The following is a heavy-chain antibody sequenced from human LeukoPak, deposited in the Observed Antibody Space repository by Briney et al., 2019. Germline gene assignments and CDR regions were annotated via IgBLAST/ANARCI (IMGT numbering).Heavy chain of an antibody. V-gene: IGHV3-21*04. J-gene: IGHJ1*01. CDR3: ARVGCSGGSCYSQYFQH. Sequence: GGSLRLSCAASGFTFSSYSMNWVRQAPGKGLEWVSSISSSSSYIYYADSAKGRFTIFRDDSTNTLYLQMNSLRADDTAVYYCARVGCSGGSCYSQYFQHWGQGTLVTVSS. D-gene: IGHD2-15*01. CDR1: GFTFSSYS. CDR2: ISSSSSYI.